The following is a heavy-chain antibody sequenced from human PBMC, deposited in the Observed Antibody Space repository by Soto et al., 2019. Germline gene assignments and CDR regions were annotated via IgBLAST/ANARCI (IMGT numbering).Heavy chain of an antibody. CDR2: IKSKPDGGTI. CDR3: STGGVTSYGSGKAAFDI. CDR1: GFTFSNAW. J-gene: IGHJ3*02. D-gene: IGHD3-10*01. V-gene: IGHV3-15*07. Sequence: GGSLRLSCGASGFTFSNAWMNWVRQAPGKGLEWVGRIKSKPDGGTIDYAAPVKGRFTISRDDSKNTVFLQMNSLKIEDTAVYYCSTGGVTSYGSGKAAFDIWGQGTMVTV.